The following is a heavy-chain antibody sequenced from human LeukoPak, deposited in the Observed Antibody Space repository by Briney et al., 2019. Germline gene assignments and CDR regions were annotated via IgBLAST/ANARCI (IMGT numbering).Heavy chain of an antibody. CDR2: VSSGRIT. D-gene: IGHD4-17*01. J-gene: IGHJ2*01. CDR1: GFTFSHYS. V-gene: IGHV3-48*01. CDR3: ATDTVYYFNL. Sequence: GGSLRLFCIASGFTFSHYSIHGLRQAPGKALEWLSYVSSGRITYADSVRGRFTSSRDNARNSLFLQMNSLRAEDTAVYYCATDTVYYFNLWGRGTLVTVSS.